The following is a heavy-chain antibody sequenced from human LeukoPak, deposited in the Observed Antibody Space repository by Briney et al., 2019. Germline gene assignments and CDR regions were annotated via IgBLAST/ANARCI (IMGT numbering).Heavy chain of an antibody. Sequence: GGSLRLSCAASGFTFSDHYMDWVRQAPEKGLEWVGRTRSKANSYTTEYAASVKGRFTISRDDSKNSLYLQMNSLKTEDTAVYYCARISRNYYFDYWGQGTLVTVSS. J-gene: IGHJ4*02. D-gene: IGHD1-7*01. CDR1: GFTFSDHY. CDR3: ARISRNYYFDY. V-gene: IGHV3-72*01. CDR2: TRSKANSYTT.